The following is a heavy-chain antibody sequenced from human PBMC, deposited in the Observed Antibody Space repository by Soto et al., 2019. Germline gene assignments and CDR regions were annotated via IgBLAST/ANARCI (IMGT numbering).Heavy chain of an antibody. CDR2: INHSGNT. V-gene: IGHV4-34*01. D-gene: IGHD6-19*01. Sequence: SETLSLTCAFYGASFSGYDWSWIRQPPGKGLEWIGEINHSGNTNYNPSLKSRVTISVDTSKNQFSLKLSSVTAADTAVYYCARGLITGSQYSRGWYHFDSWGQGTQVP. J-gene: IGHJ4*02. CDR1: GASFSGYD. CDR3: ARGLITGSQYSRGWYHFDS.